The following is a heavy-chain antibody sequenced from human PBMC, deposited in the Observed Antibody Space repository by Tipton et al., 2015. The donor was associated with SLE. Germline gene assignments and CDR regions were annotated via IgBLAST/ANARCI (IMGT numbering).Heavy chain of an antibody. J-gene: IGHJ3*02. D-gene: IGHD1/OR15-1a*01. Sequence: KSLRLSCAASGFNFHNYAMHWVRQAPGKGLEWVSGISWTSGSIGYAASVKGRFTISRDNAKKSLYLQMNSLRAEDTAVYYCAREELEQGFDIWGQGTLVTASS. V-gene: IGHV3-9*01. CDR2: ISWTSGSI. CDR3: AREELEQGFDI. CDR1: GFNFHNYA.